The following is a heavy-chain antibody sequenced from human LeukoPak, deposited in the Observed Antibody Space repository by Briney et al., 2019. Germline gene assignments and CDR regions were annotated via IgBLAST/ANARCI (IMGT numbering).Heavy chain of an antibody. CDR2: ISSSSSTI. CDR1: GFTFSSYS. J-gene: IGHJ6*03. V-gene: IGHV3-48*01. Sequence: GGSLRLSCAASGFTFSSYSMNWVRQAPGKGLEWVSYISSSSSTIYYADSVKGRFTISRDNAKNSLYLQMNSLRAEDTAVYYCASGPGAAAGKRDMDVWGKGTTVTVSS. CDR3: ASGPGAAAGKRDMDV. D-gene: IGHD6-13*01.